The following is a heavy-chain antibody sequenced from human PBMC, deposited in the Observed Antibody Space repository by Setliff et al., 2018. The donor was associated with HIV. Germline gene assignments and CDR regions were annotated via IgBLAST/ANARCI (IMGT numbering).Heavy chain of an antibody. CDR1: GDTLSIHP. CDR2: IIPAFGTA. Sequence: ASVKVSCKASGDTLSIHPISWVRQAPGRGLDWMGGIIPAFGTANYAQKFQGRVTITTDESTTTVFMELRSLRSDDTAVYYCARDSEWGSYIFWTFDIWGQGTMVTVSS. CDR3: ARDSEWGSYIFWTFDI. D-gene: IGHD1-26*01. V-gene: IGHV1-69*05. J-gene: IGHJ3*02.